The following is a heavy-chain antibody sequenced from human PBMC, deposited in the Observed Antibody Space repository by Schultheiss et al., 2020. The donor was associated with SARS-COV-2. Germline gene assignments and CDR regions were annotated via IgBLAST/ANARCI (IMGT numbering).Heavy chain of an antibody. D-gene: IGHD3-22*01. V-gene: IGHV4-4*07. CDR3: ARGLGYYYDSSGYSRWAFDI. CDR1: GGSISSYY. CDR2: IYTSGST. J-gene: IGHJ3*02. Sequence: SQTLSLTCTVSGGSISSYYWSWIRQPPGKGLEWIGRIYTSGSTNYNPSLKSRVTMSVDTSKNQFSLKLSSVTAADTAVYYCARGLGYYYDSSGYSRWAFDIWGQGTMVTVAS.